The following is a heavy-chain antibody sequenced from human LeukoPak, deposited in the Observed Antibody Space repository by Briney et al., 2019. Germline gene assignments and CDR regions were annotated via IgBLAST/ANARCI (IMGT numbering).Heavy chain of an antibody. V-gene: IGHV3-33*01. CDR1: GFTFSSYG. CDR3: ARDLTPTYYHDSSGYPTWDY. J-gene: IGHJ4*02. D-gene: IGHD3-22*01. Sequence: GRSLRLSCAASGFTFSSYGMHWVRQAPGKGLEWVAVIWYDGSNKYYADSVKGRFTISRDNSKNSVYPQMNSLSAEDTAVYYCARDLTPTYYHDSSGYPTWDYWGQGTLVTVSS. CDR2: IWYDGSNK.